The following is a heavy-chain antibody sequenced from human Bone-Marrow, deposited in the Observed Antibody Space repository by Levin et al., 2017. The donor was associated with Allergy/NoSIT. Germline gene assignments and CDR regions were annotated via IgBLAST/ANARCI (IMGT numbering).Heavy chain of an antibody. Sequence: GSLRLSCSVSGGSINNYFWSWIRQPPGKGLEWIAYIYNSEDTSYNPSLRGRVTISIDTSKNQFSLRLTSVTAADTAVYFCARRPYCSSITCPPDYGLDVWGQGTTVTVS. V-gene: IGHV4-59*08. CDR2: IYNSEDT. J-gene: IGHJ6*02. D-gene: IGHD2-2*01. CDR1: GGSINNYF. CDR3: ARRPYCSSITCPPDYGLDV.